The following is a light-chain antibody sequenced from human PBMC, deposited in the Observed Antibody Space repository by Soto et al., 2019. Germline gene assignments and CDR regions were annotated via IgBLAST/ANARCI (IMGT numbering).Light chain of an antibody. Sequence: DIQMTQSPSSLSASVGDRVTITCRASQSISSYLNWYQQKPGKAPKLLIYAASSLQSGVPSRFSGSGSGTDFTLTISSLQPEDFATYYCQQYNSSWTFGQGTKVDI. CDR3: QQYNSSWT. J-gene: IGKJ1*01. CDR1: QSISSY. V-gene: IGKV1-39*01. CDR2: AAS.